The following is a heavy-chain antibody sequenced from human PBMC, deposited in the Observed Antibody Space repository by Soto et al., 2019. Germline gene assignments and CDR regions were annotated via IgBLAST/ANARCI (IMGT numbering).Heavy chain of an antibody. CDR1: GYTFTSYG. V-gene: IGHV1-18*01. J-gene: IGHJ6*02. Sequence: ASVKVSCKASGYTFTSYGISWVRQAPGQGLEWMGWISAYNGNTNYAQKLQGRVTMTTDTSTSTAYMELRSLRSDDTAVYYCARSGYCSSTSCFTYYYYYGMDVWGQGTTVTVS. CDR2: ISAYNGNT. D-gene: IGHD2-2*02. CDR3: ARSGYCSSTSCFTYYYYYGMDV.